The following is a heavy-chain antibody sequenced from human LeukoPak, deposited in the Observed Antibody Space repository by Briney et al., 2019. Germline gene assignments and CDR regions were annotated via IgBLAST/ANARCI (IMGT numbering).Heavy chain of an antibody. J-gene: IGHJ4*02. Sequence: LETLSLTCTVSGGSISSYYWSWIRQPPGKGLEWIGYIYYSGSTNYNPSLKSRVTISVDTSKNQFSLKLSSVTAADTAVYYCARDRGNRVFDYWGQGTLVTVSS. D-gene: IGHD4-23*01. CDR3: ARDRGNRVFDY. CDR1: GGSISSYY. CDR2: IYYSGST. V-gene: IGHV4-59*01.